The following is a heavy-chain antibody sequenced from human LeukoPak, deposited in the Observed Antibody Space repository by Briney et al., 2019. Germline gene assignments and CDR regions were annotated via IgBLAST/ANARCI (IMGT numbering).Heavy chain of an antibody. CDR3: AKDSLADSSGYTYRGCYDY. CDR1: GFTFSSYG. J-gene: IGHJ4*02. Sequence: QPGRSLRLSCAAPGFTFSSYGMHWVRQAPGKGLEWVAVIWYDGSNKYYADSVKGRFTISRDTSTYTLSLQMNSLRDEDTAVYYCAKDSLADSSGYTYRGCYDYWGQGTLVTVSS. V-gene: IGHV3-33*06. D-gene: IGHD3-22*01. CDR2: IWYDGSNK.